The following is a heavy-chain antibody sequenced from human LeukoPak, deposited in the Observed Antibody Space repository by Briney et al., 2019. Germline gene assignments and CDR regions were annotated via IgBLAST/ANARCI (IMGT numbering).Heavy chain of an antibody. D-gene: IGHD1-26*01. CDR3: ARDPRPYSGSGLHFDI. CDR1: GFTFSNHW. V-gene: IGHV3-7*01. J-gene: IGHJ3*02. Sequence: GGSLRLSCATSGFTFSNHWMSWVRQAPGKGLEWVANIKPDGSGRWYLDSVKGRFTVSRDNAKNSLYLHLNSLRDEDTAVYYCARDPRPYSGSGLHFDIWGQGTLVTVSS. CDR2: IKPDGSGR.